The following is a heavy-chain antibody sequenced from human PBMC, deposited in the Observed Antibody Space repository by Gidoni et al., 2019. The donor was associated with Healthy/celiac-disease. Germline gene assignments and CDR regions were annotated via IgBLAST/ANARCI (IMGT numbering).Heavy chain of an antibody. CDR3: AKDLDSSGWYGYYGMDV. CDR2: ISYDGSNK. CDR1: GFTFSSYG. Sequence: QVQLVESGGGVVQPGRSLSLSCAASGFTFSSYGMHWVRQAPGKGLEWVAVISYDGSNKYYADSVKGRFTISRDNSKNTLYLQMNSLRAEDTAVYYCAKDLDSSGWYGYYGMDVWGQGTTVTVSS. V-gene: IGHV3-30*18. D-gene: IGHD6-19*01. J-gene: IGHJ6*02.